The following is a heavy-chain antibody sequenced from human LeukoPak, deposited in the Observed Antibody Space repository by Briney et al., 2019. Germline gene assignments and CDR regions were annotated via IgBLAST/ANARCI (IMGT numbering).Heavy chain of an antibody. D-gene: IGHD6-6*01. CDR1: GGSISSSSYY. Sequence: SETLSLTCTVSGGSISSSSYYWGWIRQPPGKGLEWIGSIYYSGSTYYNPSLKSRVTISVDTSKNQFSLKLSSVTAADTAVYYCARFQSGIAALAYFDYWGQGTLVTVSS. CDR2: IYYSGST. CDR3: ARFQSGIAALAYFDY. V-gene: IGHV4-39*07. J-gene: IGHJ4*02.